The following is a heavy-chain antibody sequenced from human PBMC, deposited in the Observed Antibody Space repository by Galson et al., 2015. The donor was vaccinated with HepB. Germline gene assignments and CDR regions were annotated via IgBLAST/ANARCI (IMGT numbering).Heavy chain of an antibody. CDR3: ARGGDFWSGFQEPFDY. CDR1: GFTFSSYG. J-gene: IGHJ4*02. V-gene: IGHV3-48*02. Sequence: LRLSCAASGFTFSSYGMNWVRQAPGKGLEWVSFISSGTSKIYYADSVKGRFTNSRDHAINSLYLHMNSLRDEDTAVYYCARGGDFWSGFQEPFDYWGQGILVIVSS. D-gene: IGHD3-3*01. CDR2: ISSGTSKI.